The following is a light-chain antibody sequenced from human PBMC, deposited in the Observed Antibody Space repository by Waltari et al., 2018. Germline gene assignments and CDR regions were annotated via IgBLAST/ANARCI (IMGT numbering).Light chain of an antibody. CDR1: NSNIGSST. V-gene: IGLV1-44*01. Sequence: QSVVTQSPSASGAPGQRVTISCSGSNSNIGSSTVHWYQKVPGTAPRLLIYSNDQRPSGVPDRFSASKSGTSASLAISGLQSEDEADYYCATWDARLTAVVFGGGTKVTVL. CDR2: SND. CDR3: ATWDARLTAVV. J-gene: IGLJ2*01.